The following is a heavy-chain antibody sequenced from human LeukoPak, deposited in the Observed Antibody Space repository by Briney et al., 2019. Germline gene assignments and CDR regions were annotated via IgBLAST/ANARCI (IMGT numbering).Heavy chain of an antibody. V-gene: IGHV6-1*01. CDR3: TRGAPVGSSREFDY. Sequence: QTLSLTCDISGDSVSSNSAAWNWIRQSPLRGLEWLGRTYYRSKWYNDYAVSVKSRITINPDTSKNQFSLQLNSVTPEDTAVYYCTRGAPVGSSREFDYWGQGTLVTVSS. J-gene: IGHJ4*02. D-gene: IGHD5-24*01. CDR2: TYYRSKWYN. CDR1: GDSVSSNSAA.